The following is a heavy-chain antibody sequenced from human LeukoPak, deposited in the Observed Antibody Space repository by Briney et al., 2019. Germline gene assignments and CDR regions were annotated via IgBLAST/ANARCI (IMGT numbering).Heavy chain of an antibody. CDR3: ARASSGEPADY. V-gene: IGHV1-2*02. D-gene: IGHD3-10*01. CDR1: GYTFTGYY. Sequence: ASVKVSCKASGYTFTGYYMHWVRQAPGQGLEWMGCINPNSGGTKYAQKFQGGVTLTRDTSISTAYMELSRLRSDDTAVYYCARASSGEPADYWGQGTLVTVSS. CDR2: INPNSGGT. J-gene: IGHJ4*02.